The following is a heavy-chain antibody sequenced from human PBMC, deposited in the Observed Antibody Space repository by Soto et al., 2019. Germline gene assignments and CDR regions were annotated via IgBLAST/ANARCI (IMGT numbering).Heavy chain of an antibody. CDR2: VYYNENT. CDR1: GCSISSFTYY. V-gene: IGHV4-39*01. J-gene: IGHJ5*02. CDR3: ARRERYYGSPGWLDP. D-gene: IGHD3-10*01. Sequence: PSETLSLTCSVSGCSISSFTYYWGWIRQPPGKGLEWIGTVYYNENTYYNPSLKSRVTISVDTAKNQFSLNLRSVTAADTAMYFCARRERYYGSPGWLDPWGPGTLVTVSS.